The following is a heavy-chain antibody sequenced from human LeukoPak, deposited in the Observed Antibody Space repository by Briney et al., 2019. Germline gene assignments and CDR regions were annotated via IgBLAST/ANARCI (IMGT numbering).Heavy chain of an antibody. CDR1: GFTFDDYA. CDR2: ISTSGTTI. J-gene: IGHJ4*02. CDR3: TAGSPPDY. V-gene: IGHV3-48*03. Sequence: GGSLRLSCAASGFTFDDYAMHWVRQAPGKGLEWVSHISTSGTTIYHADSVKGRFSISRDNARNSLYLQMNGLRAEDMAVYYCTAGSPPDYWGQGTLVTVSS.